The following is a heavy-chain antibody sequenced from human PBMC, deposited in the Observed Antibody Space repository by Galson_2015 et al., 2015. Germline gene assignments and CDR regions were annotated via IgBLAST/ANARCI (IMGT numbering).Heavy chain of an antibody. D-gene: IGHD6-19*01. CDR1: GFTFSSYA. CDR2: ISSNGGST. J-gene: IGHJ3*02. V-gene: IGHV3-64*02. Sequence: LRLSCAASGFTFSSYAMHWVRQAPGKGLEYVSAISSNGGSTYYADSVKGRFTISRDNSKNTLYLQMGSLRAEDMAVYYCARGAVAGRSDAFDIWGQGTMVTVSS. CDR3: ARGAVAGRSDAFDI.